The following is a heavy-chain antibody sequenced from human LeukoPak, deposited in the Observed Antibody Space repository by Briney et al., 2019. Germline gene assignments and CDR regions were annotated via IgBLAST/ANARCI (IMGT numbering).Heavy chain of an antibody. CDR2: ISFSGNT. J-gene: IGHJ6*03. V-gene: IGHV4-59*01. CDR1: GGSISTYY. Sequence: SETLSLTCTVSGGSISTYYWSWIRQPPGKGLEWIGFISFSGNTNYDPSLKGRVTISVDTSKNQFSLKLSSVTAADTAVYYCARVRKTQIYNYGSLDYYYYMDVWGKGTTVTVSS. CDR3: ARVRKTQIYNYGSLDYYYYMDV. D-gene: IGHD5-18*01.